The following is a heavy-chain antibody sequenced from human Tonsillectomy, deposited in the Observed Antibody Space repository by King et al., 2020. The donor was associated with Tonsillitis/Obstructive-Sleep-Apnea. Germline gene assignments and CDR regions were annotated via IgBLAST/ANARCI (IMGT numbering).Heavy chain of an antibody. CDR1: GFTVSNNY. D-gene: IGHD2-15*01. J-gene: IGHJ6*03. Sequence: VQLVESGGGLIQPGGSLRLSCAASGFTVSNNYMSWVRHAPGMGLEWVSVIYSGGSTYYADSVKGRFTISRDNSKNTVYLQMNSLRAEDAAVYYCASGYCSGGSCPHYYYMDVWGKGTTVTVS. CDR2: IYSGGST. V-gene: IGHV3-53*01. CDR3: ASGYCSGGSCPHYYYMDV.